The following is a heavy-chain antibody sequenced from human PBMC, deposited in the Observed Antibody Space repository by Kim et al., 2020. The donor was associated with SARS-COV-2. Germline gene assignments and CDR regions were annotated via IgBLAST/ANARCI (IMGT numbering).Heavy chain of an antibody. D-gene: IGHD3-22*01. J-gene: IGHJ4*02. Sequence: ASVKVSCKASGYTFTDYGLSWVRQAPGQGLEWMGWISAYNGDTNYAQKVQGRVTMTTDTSTSTAYMELRSLRSDDTAVYHSARDHYYDSSGYEDNFDNWGQRSLVSVSS. CDR2: ISAYNGDT. CDR3: ARDHYYDSSGYEDNFDN. CDR1: GYTFTDYG. V-gene: IGHV1-18*04.